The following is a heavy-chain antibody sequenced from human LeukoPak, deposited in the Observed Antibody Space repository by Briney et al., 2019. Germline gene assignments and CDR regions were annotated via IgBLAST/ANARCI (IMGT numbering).Heavy chain of an antibody. Sequence: SETLSLTCTVSGGSISSYYWSWIRQPPGKGLEWIGYIYYSGSANYNPSLKSRVTISVDTSKNQFSLKLSSVTAADTAVYYCARSSSIAARPRHYFDYWGQGTLVTVSS. V-gene: IGHV4-59*01. CDR3: ARSSSIAARPRHYFDY. CDR2: IYYSGSA. J-gene: IGHJ4*02. D-gene: IGHD6-6*01. CDR1: GGSISSYY.